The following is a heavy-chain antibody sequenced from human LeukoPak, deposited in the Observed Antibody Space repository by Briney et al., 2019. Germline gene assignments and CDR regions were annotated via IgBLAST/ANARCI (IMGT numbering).Heavy chain of an antibody. D-gene: IGHD5-18*01. CDR2: ISYDGSNK. CDR3: ARDHGYGDPFDY. J-gene: IGHJ4*02. CDR1: GFTFSSYA. Sequence: GRSLRLSCAASGFTFSSYAMHWVRQAPGKGLEWVAVISYDGSNKYYADSVKGRFTISRDNSKNTLYLQMNSLRAEDTAVYYCARDHGYGDPFDYWGQGTLVTVSS. V-gene: IGHV3-30*04.